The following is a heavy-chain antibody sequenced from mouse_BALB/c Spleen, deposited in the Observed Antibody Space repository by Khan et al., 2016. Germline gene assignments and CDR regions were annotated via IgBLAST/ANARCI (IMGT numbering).Heavy chain of an antibody. J-gene: IGHJ3*01. V-gene: IGHV5-6-3*01. CDR1: GFTFSSYG. D-gene: IGHD1-2*01. CDR3: ARGGGYGYHFAY. CDR2: INSNGGST. Sequence: EVELVESGGGLVQPGGSLKLSCAASGFTFSSYGMSWVRQTPDKRLELVATINSNGGSTYYPDRVKGRFTISRDNAKNTLYLQLSSRKSEDTAMYYCARGGGYGYHFAYWGQGTLVTVSA.